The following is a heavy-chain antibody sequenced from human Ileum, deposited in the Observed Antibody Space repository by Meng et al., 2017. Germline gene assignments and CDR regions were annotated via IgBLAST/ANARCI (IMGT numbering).Heavy chain of an antibody. J-gene: IGHJ4*02. D-gene: IGHD4-17*01. CDR2: INPSGGST. CDR3: AREPRWSMTTVTTYDY. CDR1: GYTFTSYY. V-gene: IGHV1-46*01. Sequence: ASVKVSCKASGYTFTSYYMHWVRQAPGQGLEWMGIINPSGGSTSYAQKFQGRVTMTRDTSTSTVYMELSSLRSEDTAVYYCAREPRWSMTTVTTYDYWGQGTRVTGSS.